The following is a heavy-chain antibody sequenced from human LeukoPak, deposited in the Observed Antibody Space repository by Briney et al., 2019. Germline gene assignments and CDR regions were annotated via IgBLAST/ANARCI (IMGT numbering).Heavy chain of an antibody. CDR1: AFTFSDYS. Sequence: PGGSLRLSCAASAFTFSDYSMNWVRQAPGKGLEWISYIDTSSSTMYYADSVMGRFTISRDNSKNTLYLQMNSLRAEDTAVYYCATKDSSGYIDAFDIWGQGTMVTVSS. CDR2: IDTSSSTM. J-gene: IGHJ3*02. CDR3: ATKDSSGYIDAFDI. V-gene: IGHV3-48*01. D-gene: IGHD3-22*01.